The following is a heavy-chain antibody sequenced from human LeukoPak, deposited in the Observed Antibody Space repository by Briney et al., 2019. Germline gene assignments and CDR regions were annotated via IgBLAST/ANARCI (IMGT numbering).Heavy chain of an antibody. D-gene: IGHD1-1*01. Sequence: GGSLRLSCEASGFSFSNYWMYWGRQAPGKGLVWVLRINSDGSYTDYADSAKGRFTISRDNAKDTLYLQMNSLRADDTAVYYCARADNWQSGGAWGQGTLVTVSS. V-gene: IGHV3-74*01. J-gene: IGHJ5*02. CDR3: ARADNWQSGGA. CDR2: INSDGSYT. CDR1: GFSFSNYW.